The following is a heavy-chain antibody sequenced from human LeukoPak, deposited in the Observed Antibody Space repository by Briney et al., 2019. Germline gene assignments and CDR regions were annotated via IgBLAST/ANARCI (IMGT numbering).Heavy chain of an antibody. D-gene: IGHD5-18*01. V-gene: IGHV3-7*01. Sequence: GGSLRLSCAASGLTFSSYWMSWVRQAPGKGLEWVGNINQDGSENYYVDSVKGRFTIPSDNAKKSLYLQMNSLRAEDTALYYCASCGYRYGQYYYYMDVWGKGTTVTVSS. CDR2: INQDGSEN. CDR1: GLTFSSYW. J-gene: IGHJ6*03. CDR3: ASCGYRYGQYYYYMDV.